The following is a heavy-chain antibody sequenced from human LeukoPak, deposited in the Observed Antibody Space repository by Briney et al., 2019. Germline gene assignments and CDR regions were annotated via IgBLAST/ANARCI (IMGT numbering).Heavy chain of an antibody. V-gene: IGHV3-72*01. J-gene: IGHJ3*02. CDR1: GFTLSDHN. Sequence: PGGSLRLSCVASGFTLSDHNMDWVRQATGKGLEWVGRSRKRGNKYVTENAASVKGRFTISRDDSNNSLYLQMNSLRTEDTAVYYCAREGYNYGSDASDIWGQGTMVTVSS. D-gene: IGHD5-18*01. CDR2: SRKRGNKYVT. CDR3: AREGYNYGSDASDI.